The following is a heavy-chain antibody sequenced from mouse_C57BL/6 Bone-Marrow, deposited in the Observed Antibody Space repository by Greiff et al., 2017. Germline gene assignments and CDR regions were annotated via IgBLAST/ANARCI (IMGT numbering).Heavy chain of an antibody. Sequence: QVQLKESGPGLVQPSQSLSITCTVSGFSLTSYGVHWVRQSPGKGLEWLGVIWSGGSTDYNAAFISRLSISKDNSKSQVFFKMNSLQADDTAIYYCARNWDGRAWFAYWGQGTLVTVSA. D-gene: IGHD4-1*01. J-gene: IGHJ3*01. CDR2: IWSGGST. CDR1: GFSLTSYG. V-gene: IGHV2-2*01. CDR3: ARNWDGRAWFAY.